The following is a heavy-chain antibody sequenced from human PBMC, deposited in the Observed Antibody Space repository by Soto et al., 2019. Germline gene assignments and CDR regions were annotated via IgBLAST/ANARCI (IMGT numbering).Heavy chain of an antibody. CDR1: GYTFTGYY. J-gene: IGHJ4*02. CDR2: INPNSGGT. Sequence: ASVKVSCKASGYTFTGYYMHWVQQAPGQGLEWMGWINPNSGGTNYAQKFQGRVTMTRDTSISTAYMELSRLRSDDTAVYYCARGAGRSGSYSYWGQGXLVTVYS. D-gene: IGHD1-26*01. V-gene: IGHV1-2*02. CDR3: ARGAGRSGSYSY.